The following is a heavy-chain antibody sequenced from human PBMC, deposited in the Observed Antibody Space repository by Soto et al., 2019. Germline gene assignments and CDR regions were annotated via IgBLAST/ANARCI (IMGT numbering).Heavy chain of an antibody. D-gene: IGHD3-10*01. V-gene: IGHV1-18*01. Sequence: ASVKVSCKASGYTFTSYGVSWVRQAPGQGLEWMGWISAYNGNTNYAQKLQGRVTMTTDTSTSTAYMELRSLRSDDTAVYYCARVVLWFGELSWFDPWGQGTLVTSPQ. J-gene: IGHJ5*02. CDR3: ARVVLWFGELSWFDP. CDR1: GYTFTSYG. CDR2: ISAYNGNT.